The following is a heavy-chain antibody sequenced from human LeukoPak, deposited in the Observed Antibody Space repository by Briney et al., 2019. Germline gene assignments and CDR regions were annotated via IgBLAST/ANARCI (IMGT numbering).Heavy chain of an antibody. Sequence: PSETLSLTCTVSGGSISSGDYYWSWIRQPPGKGLEWIGYIYYSGSTYYNPSLKSRVTISVDTSKNQFSLKLSSVTAADTAVYYCAVGLGGVIANDAFDIWGQGTMVTVSS. CDR1: GGSISSGDYY. V-gene: IGHV4-31*03. D-gene: IGHD3-16*02. CDR3: AVGLGGVIANDAFDI. J-gene: IGHJ3*02. CDR2: IYYSGST.